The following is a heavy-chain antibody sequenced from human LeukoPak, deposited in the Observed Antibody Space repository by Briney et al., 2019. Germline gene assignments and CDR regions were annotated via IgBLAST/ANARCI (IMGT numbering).Heavy chain of an antibody. CDR1: GGSISSSSYY. CDR3: ARWEIAAAGSFDY. Sequence: SETLSLTCTVSGGSISSSSYYWGWIRQPPGKGLEWIGSICYSGSTYYNPSLKSRVTISVDTSKNQFSLKLSSVTAADTAVYYCARWEIAAAGSFDYWGQGTLVTVSS. CDR2: ICYSGST. D-gene: IGHD6-13*01. V-gene: IGHV4-39*01. J-gene: IGHJ4*02.